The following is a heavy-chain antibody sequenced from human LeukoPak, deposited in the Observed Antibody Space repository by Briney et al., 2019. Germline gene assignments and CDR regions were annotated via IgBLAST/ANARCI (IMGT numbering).Heavy chain of an antibody. Sequence: PSQTLSLTCTVSGGSISSGDYYWSWIRQPPGKGLEWIGYIYYSGSTNYNPSLKSRVTISVDTSKNQFSLKLSSVTAADTAVYYCARHTAQRRIFGVEIFFDYWGQGTLVTVSS. CDR2: IYYSGST. V-gene: IGHV4-30-4*08. CDR3: ARHTAQRRIFGVEIFFDY. CDR1: GGSISSGDYY. D-gene: IGHD3-3*01. J-gene: IGHJ4*02.